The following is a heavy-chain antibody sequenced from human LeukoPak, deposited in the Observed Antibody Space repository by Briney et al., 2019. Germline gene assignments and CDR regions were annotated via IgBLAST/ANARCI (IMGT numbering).Heavy chain of an antibody. Sequence: GASVKVSCKASGYTFTAYYIHWVRQAPGQGLEWMGWIDPNSGGTNFAQKFQGRVTMTRDTSITTAYVELSSLKSDDTAVYYRARGDIQWDYWGQGTQVTVSS. CDR1: GYTFTAYY. CDR3: ARGDIQWDY. V-gene: IGHV1-2*02. D-gene: IGHD6-19*01. CDR2: IDPNSGGT. J-gene: IGHJ4*02.